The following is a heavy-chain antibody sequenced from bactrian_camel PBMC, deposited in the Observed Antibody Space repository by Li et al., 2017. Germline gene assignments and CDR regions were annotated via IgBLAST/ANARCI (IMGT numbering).Heavy chain of an antibody. CDR1: GYTASSGC. CDR2: IDSAGAT. CDR3: AADRALDDDCYVGSLYTDFAY. Sequence: HVQLVESGGGSVQAGGSLRLSCAASGYTASSGCMGWFRQVLGKEREGVAGIDSAGATNYADSVMGRFRISKDNAANTLYLQMNNLKPEDTAMYYCAADRALDDDCYVGSLYTDFAYWGQGTQVTVS. J-gene: IGHJ6*01. V-gene: IGHV3S53*01. D-gene: IGHD3*01.